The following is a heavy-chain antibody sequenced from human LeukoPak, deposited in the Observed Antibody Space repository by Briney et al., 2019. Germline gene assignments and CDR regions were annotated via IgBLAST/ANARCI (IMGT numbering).Heavy chain of an antibody. J-gene: IGHJ4*02. CDR2: INAGNGNT. Sequence: ASVKVSCKASGYTFTSYAMHWVRQAPGQRLEWMGWINAGNGNTKYSQKFQGRVTITRDTSASTAYMGLSSLRSEDTAVYYCARERPSGDSFDYWGQGTLVTVSS. V-gene: IGHV1-3*01. CDR3: ARERPSGDSFDY. CDR1: GYTFTSYA. D-gene: IGHD2-21*02.